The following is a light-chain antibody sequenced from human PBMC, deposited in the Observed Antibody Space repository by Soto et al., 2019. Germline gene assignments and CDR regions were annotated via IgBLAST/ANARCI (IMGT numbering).Light chain of an antibody. Sequence: QSVLTQPASVSGSPGRSITISCTGTSSDVGGYNFVFWYQHHPGKAPKLMIYEVNNRPSGVSDRFSGSKSGNTASLTISGLQAEDEADYYCSSHTSRNTVVFGGGTKVTVL. CDR3: SSHTSRNTVV. CDR1: SSDVGGYNF. J-gene: IGLJ2*01. CDR2: EVN. V-gene: IGLV2-14*01.